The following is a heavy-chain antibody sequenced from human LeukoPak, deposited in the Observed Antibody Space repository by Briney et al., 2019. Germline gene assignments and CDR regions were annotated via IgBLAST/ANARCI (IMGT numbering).Heavy chain of an antibody. CDR2: TNPRNGDT. V-gene: IGHV1-2*06. J-gene: IGHJ3*02. CDR1: RYTFTAYY. D-gene: IGHD3-22*01. CDR3: ARAGLWDYSDSSGYHNGAFDI. Sequence: ASVKVSCKASRYTFTAYYINWVRQAPGRGLEWMGRTNPRNGDTNYAQKFQDRVTMTRDTSISTAYMELNRLRSDDTAVYYCARAGLWDYSDSSGYHNGAFDIWGQGTMVTVSS.